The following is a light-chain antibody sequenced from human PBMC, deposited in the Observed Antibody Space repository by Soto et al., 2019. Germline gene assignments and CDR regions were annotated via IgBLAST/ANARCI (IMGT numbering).Light chain of an antibody. V-gene: IGLV3-21*04. Sequence: SYELTQPPSVSVAPGKTARITCGGNNIGSKSVHWYQQKPGPAPVLVIYYDSDRPSGIPERFSGSNSGNTATLTISRVEAGDEADYYCQVWDSSSDPYVFGTGTKLTVL. CDR3: QVWDSSSDPYV. CDR1: NIGSKS. J-gene: IGLJ1*01. CDR2: YDS.